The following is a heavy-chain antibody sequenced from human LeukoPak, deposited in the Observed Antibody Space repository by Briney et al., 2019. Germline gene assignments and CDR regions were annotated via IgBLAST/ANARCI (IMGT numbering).Heavy chain of an antibody. J-gene: IGHJ4*02. CDR1: GYTFTSYY. V-gene: IGHV1-46*01. Sequence: ASVKVSCKASGYTFTSYYMHWGRQAPGQGLEWMGIINPSGGSTSYAQKFQGRVTMTRDTSTSTVYMDLSSLRSEDTAVYYCAREDSSGWYVFDYWGQGTLVTVSS. CDR2: INPSGGST. D-gene: IGHD6-19*01. CDR3: AREDSSGWYVFDY.